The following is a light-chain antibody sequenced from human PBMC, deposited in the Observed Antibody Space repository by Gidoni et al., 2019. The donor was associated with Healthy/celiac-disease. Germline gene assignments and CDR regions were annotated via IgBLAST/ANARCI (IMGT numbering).Light chain of an antibody. CDR3: QQYNSYSCT. V-gene: IGKV1-5*03. J-gene: IGKJ1*01. CDR1: QSISSW. CDR2: KAS. Sequence: DIQMTQSPSTLSASAGDRVTITCRASQSISSWLAWYQQKPGKAPKLLIYKASSLESGVPSRFSGSGSGTEFTLTISSLQPDDFATYYCQQYNSYSCTFGQGTKVEIK.